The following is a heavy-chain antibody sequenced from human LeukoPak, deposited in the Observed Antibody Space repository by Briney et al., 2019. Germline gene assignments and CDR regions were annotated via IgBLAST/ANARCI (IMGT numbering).Heavy chain of an antibody. CDR3: LSTATFDY. J-gene: IGHJ4*02. CDR2: IKQDGSEK. D-gene: IGHD1-1*01. CDR1: GFTFSSYG. V-gene: IGHV3-7*02. Sequence: GRSLRLSCAASGFTFSSYGMHWVRQAPGKGLEWVANIKQDGSEKNYVDSVKGRFTISRDNAKNSLYLQMNSLRAEDTAVYYCLSTATFDYWGQGTLVTVSS.